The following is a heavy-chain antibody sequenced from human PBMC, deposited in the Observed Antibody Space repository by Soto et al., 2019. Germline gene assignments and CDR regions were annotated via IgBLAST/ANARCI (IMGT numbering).Heavy chain of an antibody. CDR3: ARPKTSAGSGRQRGLRSAFNI. CDR1: GDSVSSNSAA. CDR2: TYYRSKWYN. J-gene: IGHJ3*02. V-gene: IGHV6-1*01. Sequence: SQTLSLTCAISGDSVSSNSAAWNWIRQSPSRGLEWLGRTYYRSKWYNDYAVSVESRITINPDTSKNQFSLQLTSVTPEDTAVDYGARPKTSAGSGRQRGLRSAFNICDQMTRAAV. D-gene: IGHD6-19*01.